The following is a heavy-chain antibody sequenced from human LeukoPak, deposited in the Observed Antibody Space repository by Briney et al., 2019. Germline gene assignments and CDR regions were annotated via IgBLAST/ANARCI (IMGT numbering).Heavy chain of an antibody. CDR1: GGSISSYY. CDR3: AAVEMATIDY. CDR2: IYYSGST. J-gene: IGHJ4*02. Sequence: SETLSLTCSVSGGSISSYYWSWIRQRPGQGLEWIGYIYYSGSTNYNPSLKSRVTISVDTSKNQFSLKLSSVTAADTAVYYCAAVEMATIDYWGQGTLVTVSS. V-gene: IGHV4-59*01. D-gene: IGHD5-24*01.